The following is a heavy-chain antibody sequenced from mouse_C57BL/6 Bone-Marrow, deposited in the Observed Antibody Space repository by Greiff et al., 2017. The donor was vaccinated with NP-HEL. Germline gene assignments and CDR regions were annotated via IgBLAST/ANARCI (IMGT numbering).Heavy chain of an antibody. Sequence: QVQLQQSGAELAKPGASVKLSCKASGYTFTSYWMHWVKQRPGQGLEWIGYINPSSGYTKYNQKFKDKATLTADKSSSTAYMQLSSLTYEDSAVYYCAIYDGSSYSYYYAMDYWGQGNSVTVSA. D-gene: IGHD1-1*01. CDR2: INPSSGYT. J-gene: IGHJ4*01. CDR1: GYTFTSYW. CDR3: AIYDGSSYSYYYAMDY. V-gene: IGHV1-7*01.